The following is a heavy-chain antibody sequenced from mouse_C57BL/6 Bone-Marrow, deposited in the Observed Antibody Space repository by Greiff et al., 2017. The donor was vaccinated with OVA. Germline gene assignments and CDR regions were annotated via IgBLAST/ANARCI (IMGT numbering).Heavy chain of an antibody. D-gene: IGHD2-3*01. V-gene: IGHV3-6*01. CDR1: GYSITSGYY. Sequence: VQLKESGPGLVKPSQSLSLTCSVTGYSITSGYYWNWIRQLPGNKLEWMGYISYDGSNNYNPSLKNRISITLDTSKNQFFLKLNSVTTEDAASYYCAREWLLRDWYFDVWGTGTTVTVSS. CDR3: AREWLLRDWYFDV. J-gene: IGHJ1*03. CDR2: ISYDGSN.